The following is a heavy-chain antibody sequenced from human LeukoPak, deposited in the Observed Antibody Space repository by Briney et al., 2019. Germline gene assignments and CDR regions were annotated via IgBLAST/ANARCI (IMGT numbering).Heavy chain of an antibody. Sequence: SETLSLTCTVSGGSISRGDYYWSWIRQPPGKGLEWIGYIYYSGSTYYNPSLKSRVTISVDTSKNQFSLKLSSVTAADTAVYYCAREKLPYDSSGYYGDWGQGTLVTVSS. CDR1: GGSISRGDYY. V-gene: IGHV4-30-4*01. CDR2: IYYSGST. D-gene: IGHD3-22*01. J-gene: IGHJ4*02. CDR3: AREKLPYDSSGYYGD.